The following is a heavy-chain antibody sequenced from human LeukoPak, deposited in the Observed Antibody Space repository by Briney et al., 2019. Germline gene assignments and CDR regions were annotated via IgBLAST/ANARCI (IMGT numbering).Heavy chain of an antibody. Sequence: GSLRLSCAASGFNFRSYAMSWVRQAPGKGLDWVSAIDSTGDYTYHADSVKGRLTISRDNSKNTLYLQMDSLRAEDTAIYYCAKGSSGGRPYYFDYWGQGTLVTVSS. J-gene: IGHJ4*02. CDR1: GFNFRSYA. D-gene: IGHD3-22*01. CDR3: AKGSSGGRPYYFDY. CDR2: IDSTGDYT. V-gene: IGHV3-23*01.